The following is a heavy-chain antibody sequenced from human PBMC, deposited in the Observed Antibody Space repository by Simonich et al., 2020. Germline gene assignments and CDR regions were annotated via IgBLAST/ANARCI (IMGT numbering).Heavy chain of an antibody. J-gene: IGHJ3*02. D-gene: IGHD3-16*01. Sequence: QVQLQQWGAGLLKPSETLSLTCAVYGGSFSGYYWSWLRQPPGKGVEWIGEIKHSRRTNYNPSHKSRVTISVDTSKNQFSLKLSSVTAADTAVYYCARPLGIVWAFDIWGQGTMVTVSS. CDR1: GGSFSGYY. CDR2: IKHSRRT. V-gene: IGHV4-34*01. CDR3: ARPLGIVWAFDI.